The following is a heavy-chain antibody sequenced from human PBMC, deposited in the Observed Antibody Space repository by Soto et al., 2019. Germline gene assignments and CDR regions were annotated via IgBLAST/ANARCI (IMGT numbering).Heavy chain of an antibody. D-gene: IGHD5-12*01. Sequence: GGSLRLSCAGTGITFSNDCVNWVRQTPGKGLEWVAAISGNGGITYYAESVKGRFTISRDNSRNTLSLQVNSLRAEDTALYYCAKYPRSGFEPPWDYWGQGTQVTVSS. CDR2: ISGNGGIT. CDR3: AKYPRSGFEPPWDY. CDR1: GITFSNDC. J-gene: IGHJ4*02. V-gene: IGHV3-23*01.